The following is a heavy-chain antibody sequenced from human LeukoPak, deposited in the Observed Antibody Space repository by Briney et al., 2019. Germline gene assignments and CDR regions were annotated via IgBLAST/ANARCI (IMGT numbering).Heavy chain of an antibody. J-gene: IGHJ4*02. CDR3: ARPGYRFGRFDS. CDR1: GFTFSGSW. D-gene: IGHD5-12*01. V-gene: IGHV3-74*01. Sequence: GGSLRLSCAASGFTFSGSWMHWVRQTPGKGLLWVSRINSDGSSTNYADFVKGRFTISRDNAKNTLYLQMNSLRDEDTAVYYCARPGYRFGRFDSWGQGTLVTVSS. CDR2: INSDGSST.